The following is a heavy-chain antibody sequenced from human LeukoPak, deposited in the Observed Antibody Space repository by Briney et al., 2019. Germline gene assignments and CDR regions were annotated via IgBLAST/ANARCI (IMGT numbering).Heavy chain of an antibody. CDR3: ARSLPLIFGELL. J-gene: IGHJ4*02. D-gene: IGHD3-10*02. V-gene: IGHV3-23*01. CDR1: GFTFSSYA. Sequence: GGSLRLSCAASGFTFSSYAMSWVRQAPGKGLEWVSAISGSGGSTYYADSVKGRFTISRDNSKNTVYLQMNSLRAEDTAVYYCARSLPLIFGELLRGQGTLVTVSS. CDR2: ISGSGGST.